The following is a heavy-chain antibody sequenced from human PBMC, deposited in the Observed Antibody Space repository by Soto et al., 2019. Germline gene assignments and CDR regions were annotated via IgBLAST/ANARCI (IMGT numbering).Heavy chain of an antibody. J-gene: IGHJ6*02. Sequence: ASVKVSCKASGYTFTSYYMHWVRQAPGQALEWMGIINPSGGSTSYEQKFQGRVTMTRDTSTSTVYMELSSLRSEDTAVYYCAGANPTYVWVSYRYQYYYYGMDVWGQGTTVTVSS. CDR3: AGANPTYVWVSYRYQYYYYGMDV. D-gene: IGHD3-16*02. CDR1: GYTFTSYY. CDR2: INPSGGST. V-gene: IGHV1-46*01.